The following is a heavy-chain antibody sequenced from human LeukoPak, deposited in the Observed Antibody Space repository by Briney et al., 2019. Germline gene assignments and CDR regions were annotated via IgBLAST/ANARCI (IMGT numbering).Heavy chain of an antibody. V-gene: IGHV3-33*01. CDR3: ASVWRALGYTIDY. J-gene: IGHJ4*02. D-gene: IGHD5-18*01. CDR2: IWYDGSNK. Sequence: PGGSPRLSCAASGITFRNYGMLWVRQAPGKGLEWVAIIWYDGSNKYYADSVKGRFTISRDNSKNTLYLQMNSLRVEDTAVYYCASVWRALGYTIDYWGQGTQVAVSS. CDR1: GITFRNYG.